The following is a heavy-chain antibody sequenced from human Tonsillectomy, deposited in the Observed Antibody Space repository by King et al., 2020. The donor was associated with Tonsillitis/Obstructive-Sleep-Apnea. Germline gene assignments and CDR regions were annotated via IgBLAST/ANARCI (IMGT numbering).Heavy chain of an antibody. CDR3: ARVLDYYDSSGCRAFDI. CDR1: GFTFSAFW. J-gene: IGHJ3*02. V-gene: IGHV3-7*03. CDR2: IKEDGSEK. D-gene: IGHD3-22*01. Sequence: VQLVESGGGLVQPGGSLRLSCAASGFTFSAFWMTWVRQAPGKGLEWVANIKEDGSEKYYVDSVKGRFTISRDNAKNSLYLQMNSLRAEDTAVYYCARVLDYYDSSGCRAFDIWGQGTMVTVSS.